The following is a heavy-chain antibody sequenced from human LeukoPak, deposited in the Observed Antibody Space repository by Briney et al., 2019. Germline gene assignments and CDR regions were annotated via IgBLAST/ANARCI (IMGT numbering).Heavy chain of an antibody. Sequence: PGGSLRLSCAASGFTFSSYDMLCLRQATGKGLEWISAIGTAGDTYYQGSVKGRFTISRENDKNSLYLQMNSLRPGDTAVYYCARAPSAAGTLFIDYWGQGTLVTVSS. V-gene: IGHV3-13*01. CDR2: IGTAGDT. CDR3: ARAPSAAGTLFIDY. D-gene: IGHD6-13*01. J-gene: IGHJ4*02. CDR1: GFTFSSYD.